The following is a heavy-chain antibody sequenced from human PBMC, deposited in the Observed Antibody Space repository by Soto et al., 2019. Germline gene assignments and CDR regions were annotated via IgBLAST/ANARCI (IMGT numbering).Heavy chain of an antibody. CDR2: IIPLFGKA. D-gene: IGHD3-22*01. CDR3: ARDGTLYDSSGYYYLY. Sequence: QVQRVQSGAEVKKPGSSVKVSCKASGGTFSRYAISWVRQAPGQGLEWMGGIIPLFGKANYAQKFQGRVTITADESTSTAYMELSSLRSEDTAVYYCARDGTLYDSSGYYYLYWGQGTLVTVSS. V-gene: IGHV1-69*01. CDR1: GGTFSRYA. J-gene: IGHJ4*02.